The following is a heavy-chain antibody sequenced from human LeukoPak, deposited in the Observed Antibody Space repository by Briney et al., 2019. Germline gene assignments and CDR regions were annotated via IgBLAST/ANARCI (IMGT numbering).Heavy chain of an antibody. D-gene: IGHD1-26*01. J-gene: IGHJ5*02. CDR1: GGSISSSGYY. Sequence: PSETLSLTCTVSGGSISSSGYYWGWIRQPPGKGLEWIASIYYSGSTYYNPSLKSRVTISVDTSKNQLSLKLSSLTTADTAVYYCARHEYSGSYYGLSWFDPWGQGTLVTVSS. V-gene: IGHV4-39*01. CDR2: IYYSGST. CDR3: ARHEYSGSYYGLSWFDP.